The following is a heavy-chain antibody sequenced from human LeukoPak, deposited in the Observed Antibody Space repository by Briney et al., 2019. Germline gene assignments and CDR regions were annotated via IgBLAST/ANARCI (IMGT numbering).Heavy chain of an antibody. CDR3: ARERIQLWRFDY. CDR2: INHSGST. V-gene: IGHV4-34*01. CDR1: GGSFSGYY. Sequence: SETLSLTCAVYGGSFSGYYWSWIRQPPGKGLEWIGEINHSGSTNYNPSLKSRVTISVDTSKNQFSLKLSSVTAADTAVYYCARERIQLWRFDYWGQGTLVTVSS. D-gene: IGHD5-18*01. J-gene: IGHJ4*02.